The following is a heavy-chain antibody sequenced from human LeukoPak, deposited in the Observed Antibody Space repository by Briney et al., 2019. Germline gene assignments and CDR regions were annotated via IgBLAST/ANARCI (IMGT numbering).Heavy chain of an antibody. CDR1: GYSFTSYW. Sequence: GESLRISCKGSGYSFTSYWIGWVRQMPGKGLEWMGIIYPGDSDTRYSPSFQGQVTISADKSISTAYLQWSSLKASDTAMYYCARLRKYSSGWPYFDYWGQGTLVTVSS. CDR3: ARLRKYSSGWPYFDY. V-gene: IGHV5-51*01. D-gene: IGHD6-19*01. CDR2: IYPGDSDT. J-gene: IGHJ4*02.